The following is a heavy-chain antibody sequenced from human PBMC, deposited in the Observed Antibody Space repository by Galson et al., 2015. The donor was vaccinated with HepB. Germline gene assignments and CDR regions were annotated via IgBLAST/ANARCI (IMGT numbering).Heavy chain of an antibody. V-gene: IGHV3-23*01. CDR3: AKRGAAISEGAFDY. CDR2: ISGSGGST. CDR1: GFTFSSYA. Sequence: SLRLSCAASGFTFSSYAMTWVRQAPGKGLEWVSAISGSGGSTYYADSMKGRFTISRDNSKNTLYLQMNSLRAEDTAVYYCAKRGAAISEGAFDYWGQGTLVTVSS. J-gene: IGHJ4*02. D-gene: IGHD2-2*02.